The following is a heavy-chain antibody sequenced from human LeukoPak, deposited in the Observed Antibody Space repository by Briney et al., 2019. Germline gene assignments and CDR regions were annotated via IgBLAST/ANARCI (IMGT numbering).Heavy chain of an antibody. V-gene: IGHV4-59*08. CDR2: IYYSGST. J-gene: IGHJ4*02. CDR1: GGSISSYY. CDR3: AAGGDGMATILADS. Sequence: SETLSLTCTVSGGSISSYYWSWIRQPPGKGLEWIGYIYYSGSTNYNPSLKSRVTISVDTSKNQFSLKLSSVTAADTAVYYCAAGGDGMATILADSWGQGTLVTVSS. D-gene: IGHD5-24*01.